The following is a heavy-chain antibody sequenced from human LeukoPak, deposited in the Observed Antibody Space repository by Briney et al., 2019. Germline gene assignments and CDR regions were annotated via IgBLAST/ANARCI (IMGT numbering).Heavy chain of an antibody. V-gene: IGHV4-34*01. CDR1: GGSISGYYY. CDR2: INHSGST. J-gene: IGHJ4*02. CDR3: ARQQPLLFNF. Sequence: SETLSLTCAVYGGSISGYYYWSWIRQPPGRGLEWIAEINHSGSTNYNPSLESRVTISVDTSKNQLFLNLSSVTAADTAVYYCARQQPLLFNFWGQGTLVTVSS. D-gene: IGHD6-13*01.